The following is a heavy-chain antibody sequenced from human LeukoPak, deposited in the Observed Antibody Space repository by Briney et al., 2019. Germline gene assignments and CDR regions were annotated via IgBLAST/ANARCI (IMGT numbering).Heavy chain of an antibody. CDR1: GFTVSSNY. CDR3: ASWTYYYHSSGYY. Sequence: PGGSLRLSCAASGFTVSSNYMSWVRQAPGKGLEWVSVIYAGGSTYYAGSVKGRFTISRDNSKTTLYLQMNSLRAEDTAVYYCASWTYYYHSSGYYWGQGTLVTVSS. V-gene: IGHV3-53*01. J-gene: IGHJ4*02. D-gene: IGHD3-22*01. CDR2: IYAGGST.